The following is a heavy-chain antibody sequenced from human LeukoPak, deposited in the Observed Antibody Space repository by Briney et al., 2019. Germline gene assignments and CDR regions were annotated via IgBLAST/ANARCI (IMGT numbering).Heavy chain of an antibody. Sequence: SETLSLTCAVYGGSFSGYYWSWIRQPPGKGLEWIGEINHSGSTNYNPSLKSRVTISVDTSKNQFSLKLSSVTAADTAVYYCARGTPHYYDSSGYYDFWYFDLWGRGILVTVSS. J-gene: IGHJ2*01. V-gene: IGHV4-34*01. CDR3: ARGTPHYYDSSGYYDFWYFDL. D-gene: IGHD3-22*01. CDR1: GGSFSGYY. CDR2: INHSGST.